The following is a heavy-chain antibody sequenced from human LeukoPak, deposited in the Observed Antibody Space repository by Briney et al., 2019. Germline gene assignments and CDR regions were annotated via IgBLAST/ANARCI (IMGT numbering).Heavy chain of an antibody. D-gene: IGHD5-18*01. CDR1: GGSISSSSYY. CDR3: ARASRYSYGGRVGAFDI. J-gene: IGHJ3*02. Sequence: SETLSLTCTVSGGSISSSSYYWGWIRQPPGKGLEWIGSIYYSGSTYYNPSLKSRVTISVDTSKNQFSLKLSSVTAADTAVYYCARASRYSYGGRVGAFDIWGQGTMVTVSS. V-gene: IGHV4-39*01. CDR2: IYYSGST.